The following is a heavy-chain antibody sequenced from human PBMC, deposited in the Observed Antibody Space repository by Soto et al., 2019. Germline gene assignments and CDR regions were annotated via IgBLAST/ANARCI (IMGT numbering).Heavy chain of an antibody. J-gene: IGHJ4*02. D-gene: IGHD3-22*01. Sequence: PSETLSLTCSVSGDSLSTYFWSWIRQPPGKGLEWIGYISYSATPNYNPALKSRVIISIDTSKNQFSLKVNSVTAADTALYYCAGGSVGSGWKFDFWGQGILVTVSS. CDR3: AGGSVGSGWKFDF. V-gene: IGHV4-59*01. CDR2: ISYSATP. CDR1: GDSLSTYF.